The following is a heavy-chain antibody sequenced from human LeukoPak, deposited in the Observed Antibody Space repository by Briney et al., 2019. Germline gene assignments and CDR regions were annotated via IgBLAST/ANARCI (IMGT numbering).Heavy chain of an antibody. CDR1: GGSISSYY. CDR3: ARENSGSYREFDY. J-gene: IGHJ4*02. D-gene: IGHD1-26*01. Sequence: PSETLSLTCTVSGGSISSYYWSWIRQPAGEGLEWIGRIYTSGSTNYNASLKRRVSMSVDTSKNQYSLKLSSVTAADTAVFYCARENSGSYREFDYWGQGTLDTVSS. V-gene: IGHV4-4*07. CDR2: IYTSGST.